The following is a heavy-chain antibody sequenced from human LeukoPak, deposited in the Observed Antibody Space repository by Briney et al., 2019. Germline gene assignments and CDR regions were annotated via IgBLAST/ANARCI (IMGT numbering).Heavy chain of an antibody. V-gene: IGHV3-21*01. CDR1: GFTFSSYS. CDR3: ARELEYCSSTSCSN. D-gene: IGHD2-2*01. J-gene: IGHJ4*02. Sequence: NPGGSLRLSCAAPGFTFSSYSMNWFRQAPGKGLEWVSSISSSSSYIYYADSVKGRFTISRDNAKNSLYLQMNSLRAEDTAVYYCARELEYCSSTSCSNWGQGTLVTVSS. CDR2: ISSSSSYI.